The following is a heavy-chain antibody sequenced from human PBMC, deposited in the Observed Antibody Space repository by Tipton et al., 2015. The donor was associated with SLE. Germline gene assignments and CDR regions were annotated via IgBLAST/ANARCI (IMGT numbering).Heavy chain of an antibody. CDR3: ARSCSGGSCYPWYFDY. D-gene: IGHD2-15*01. V-gene: IGHV1-8*01. J-gene: IGHJ4*02. Sequence: QSGPEVKKPGASVKVSCKASGYTFTTYDINWVRQATGQGLEWMGWMNPNSGNTGYAQKFQGRVTMTRNTSISTAYMELSSLRSEDTAVYYCARSCSGGSCYPWYFDYWGQGTLVTVSS. CDR1: GYTFTTYD. CDR2: MNPNSGNT.